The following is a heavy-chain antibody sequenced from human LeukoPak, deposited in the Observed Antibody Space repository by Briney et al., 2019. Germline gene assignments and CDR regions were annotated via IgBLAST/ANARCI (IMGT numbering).Heavy chain of an antibody. D-gene: IGHD4-17*01. J-gene: IGHJ4*02. Sequence: SETLSLTCTVSGGSISSGSYYWSWIRQPAVKELEWIGRIYTSGSTNYNPSLKSRVTISVDTSKNQFSLKLSSVTAADTAVYYCASSYGDAYFDYWGQGTLVTVSS. CDR2: IYTSGST. CDR3: ASSYGDAYFDY. V-gene: IGHV4-61*02. CDR1: GGSISSGSYY.